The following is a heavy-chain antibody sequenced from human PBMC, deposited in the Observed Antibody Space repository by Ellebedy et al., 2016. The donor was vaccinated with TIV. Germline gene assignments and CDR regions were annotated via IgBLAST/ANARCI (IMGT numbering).Heavy chain of an antibody. CDR1: GGTFRTYS. V-gene: IGHV1-69*13. D-gene: IGHD1-7*01. J-gene: IGHJ5*02. CDR2: ILPISPTP. Sequence: AASVKVSCKASGGTFRTYSVTWVRQAPRQGLEWVGGILPISPTPNYAQKFQGRVTITADESANIVYLELSSLTSEDTAVYFCAKGKDSGNYVGWFDPWGQGTLVTVSS. CDR3: AKGKDSGNYVGWFDP.